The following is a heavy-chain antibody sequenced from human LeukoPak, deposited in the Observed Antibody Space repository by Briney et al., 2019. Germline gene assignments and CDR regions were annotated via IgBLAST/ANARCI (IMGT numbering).Heavy chain of an antibody. D-gene: IGHD3-10*01. CDR2: ITGSGGST. Sequence: GGSLRLSCAASGFVFKKYWMSWVRQAPGKGLEWVSAITGSGGSTYYADSVRGRFTISRDNSKNTLCLQMNSLRAEDTAVYYCAKAYYYGSGSNYKSFDYWGQGTLVTVSS. CDR1: GFVFKKYW. J-gene: IGHJ4*02. V-gene: IGHV3-23*01. CDR3: AKAYYYGSGSNYKSFDY.